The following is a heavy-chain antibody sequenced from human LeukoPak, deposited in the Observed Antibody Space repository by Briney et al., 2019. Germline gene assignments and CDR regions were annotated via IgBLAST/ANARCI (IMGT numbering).Heavy chain of an antibody. CDR1: GFTFSSYS. J-gene: IGHJ4*02. D-gene: IGHD3-10*01. V-gene: IGHV3-21*01. CDR2: ISSSSSYI. CDR3: ARAGFYGSGSYYNDYFDH. Sequence: GGSLRLSCAASGFTFSSYSMNWVRQAPGKGLEWVSSISSSSSYIYYADSVKGRFTISRDNAKNSLYLQMNSLKAEDTAVYFCARAGFYGSGSYYNDYFDHWGQGTLVTVSS.